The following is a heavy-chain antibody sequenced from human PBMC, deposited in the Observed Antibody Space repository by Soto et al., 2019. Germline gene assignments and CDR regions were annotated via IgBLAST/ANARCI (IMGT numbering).Heavy chain of an antibody. V-gene: IGHV3-30-3*01. D-gene: IGHD2-8*01. CDR1: GFTFSSYA. CDR2: ISYDGSNK. J-gene: IGHJ4*02. CDR3: ARAITVYAY. Sequence: ESGGGVVQPGRSLRLSCAASGFTFSSYAMHWVRQAPGKGLEWVAVISYDGSNKYYADSVKGRFTISRDNSKNTLYLQMNSLRAEDTAVYYCARAITVYAYWGQGTLVTVSS.